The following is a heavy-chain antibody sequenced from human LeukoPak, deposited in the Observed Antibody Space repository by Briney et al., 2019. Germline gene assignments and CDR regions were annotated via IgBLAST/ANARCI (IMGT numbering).Heavy chain of an antibody. D-gene: IGHD1-1*01. CDR2: IIPIFGTA. CDR1: GGAFSSYA. CDR3: ARVFSGGTNSAGY. V-gene: IGHV1-69*06. J-gene: IGHJ4*02. Sequence: SVKVSCKASGGAFSSYAISWVRQAPGQGLEWMGGIIPIFGTANYAQKFQGRVTITADKSTSTAYMELSSLRSEDTAVYYCARVFSGGTNSAGYWGQGTLVTVSS.